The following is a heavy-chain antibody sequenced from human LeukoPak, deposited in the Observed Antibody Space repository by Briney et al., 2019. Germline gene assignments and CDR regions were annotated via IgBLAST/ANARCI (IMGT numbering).Heavy chain of an antibody. V-gene: IGHV4-59*08. CDR1: GGSISDNY. D-gene: IGHD2-15*01. Sequence: SETLSLTCTVSGGSISDNYRSWIRQPPGKGLEWIGYAYYSGHTNYNSSLKSRVTMSLDTSKSQFSLRLSSVTAADTAVYFCARHPFATPFDYWGPGTLVTVSS. CDR2: AYYSGHT. J-gene: IGHJ4*02. CDR3: ARHPFATPFDY.